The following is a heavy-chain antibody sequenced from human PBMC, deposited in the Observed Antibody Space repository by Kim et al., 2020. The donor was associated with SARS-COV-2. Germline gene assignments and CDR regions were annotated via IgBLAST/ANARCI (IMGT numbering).Heavy chain of an antibody. CDR1: GFTFSSSE. CDR3: ARRQVPAYYFYAMDV. CDR2: ISYSGGNI. Sequence: GGSLRLSCAASGFTFSSSELNWVRQAPGKPLEWVSYISYSGGNIYYADSVKGRFTISRDNAKNSLYLQMNSLRAEDTAVYYCARRQVPAYYFYAMDVWG. V-gene: IGHV3-48*03. J-gene: IGHJ6*02.